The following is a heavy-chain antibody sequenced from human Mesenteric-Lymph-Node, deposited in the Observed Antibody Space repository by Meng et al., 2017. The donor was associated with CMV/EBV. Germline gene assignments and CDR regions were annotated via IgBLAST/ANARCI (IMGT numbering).Heavy chain of an antibody. J-gene: IGHJ4*02. CDR2: INHSGST. D-gene: IGHD4-23*01. Sequence: QVRLQQWGARLLKPSETLALTCAVYGGSFSGYYWSWIRQPPGKGLEWIGEINHSGSTNYNPSLKSRVTISVDTSKNQFSLKLSSVTAADTAVYYCARHQRWLKSEGGFNYWGQGTLVTVSS. CDR3: ARHQRWLKSEGGFNY. CDR1: GGSFSGYY. V-gene: IGHV4-34*01.